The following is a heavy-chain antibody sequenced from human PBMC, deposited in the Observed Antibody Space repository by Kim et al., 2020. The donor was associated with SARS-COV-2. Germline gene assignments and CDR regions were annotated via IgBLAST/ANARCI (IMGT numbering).Heavy chain of an antibody. D-gene: IGHD6-19*01. CDR3: AREESAVAGIGY. CDR1: GGSVSSGSYY. CDR2: IYYSGST. V-gene: IGHV4-61*01. Sequence: SETLSLTCTVSGGSVSSGSYYWSWIRQPPGKGLEWIGYIYYSGSTNYNPSLKSRVTISVDTSKNQFSLKLSSVTAADTAVYYCAREESAVAGIGYWGQGTLVTVSS. J-gene: IGHJ4*02.